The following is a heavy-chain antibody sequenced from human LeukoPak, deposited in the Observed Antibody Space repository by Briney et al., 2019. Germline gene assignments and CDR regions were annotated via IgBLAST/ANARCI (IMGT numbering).Heavy chain of an antibody. CDR3: ARDGRITGTIDDAFDI. J-gene: IGHJ3*02. V-gene: IGHV4-39*07. D-gene: IGHD1-7*01. CDR1: GGSISSSSYY. Sequence: SETLSLTCTVSGGSISSSSYYWGWIRQPPGKGLEWIGSIYYSGSTYYNPSLKSRVTISVDTSKNQFSLKLSSVTAADTAVYYCARDGRITGTIDDAFDIWGQGTMVTVSS. CDR2: IYYSGST.